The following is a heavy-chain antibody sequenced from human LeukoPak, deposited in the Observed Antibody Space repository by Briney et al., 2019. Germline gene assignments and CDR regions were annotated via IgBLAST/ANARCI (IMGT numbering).Heavy chain of an antibody. V-gene: IGHV3-23*01. CDR2: ISPRGDIT. Sequence: GGSLRLSCAASGFSFRSHGMNWVRQARGKGLEWVSGISPRGDITYYKDSVRGRFTISRDNFKNTVSLQLNSLRAEDTAMYYCAKDDDWGRFNHWGQGTLVTVSS. J-gene: IGHJ1*01. CDR1: GFSFRSHG. D-gene: IGHD3-16*01. CDR3: AKDDDWGRFNH.